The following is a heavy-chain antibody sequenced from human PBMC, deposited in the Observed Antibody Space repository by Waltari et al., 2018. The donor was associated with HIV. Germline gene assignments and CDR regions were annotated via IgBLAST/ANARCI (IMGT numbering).Heavy chain of an antibody. CDR3: ARVPYYYDSSGYTV. CDR1: GGSISSSSYY. J-gene: IGHJ4*02. D-gene: IGHD3-22*01. CDR2: IYYSGST. Sequence: QLQLQESGPGLVKPSETLSLTCTVSGGSISSSSYYWGWIRQPPGKGLEWIGSIYYSGSTYYNPSLKGRVAISVDTSKNQFSLKLSSVTAADTVVYYCARVPYYYDSSGYTVWGQGTLVTVSS. V-gene: IGHV4-39*07.